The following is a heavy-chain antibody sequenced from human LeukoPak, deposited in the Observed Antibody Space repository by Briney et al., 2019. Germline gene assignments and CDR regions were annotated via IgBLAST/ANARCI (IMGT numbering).Heavy chain of an antibody. CDR1: GYTFTGYY. CDR2: INPNSGGT. Sequence: ASVKVSCKASGYTFTGYYMHWVRQAPGQGLEWMGWINPNSGGTNYAQKFQGRVTITRNTSISTAYMELSSLRSEDTAVYYCARGPPKYSSRYDWFDPWGQGTLVTVSS. CDR3: ARGPPKYSSRYDWFDP. V-gene: IGHV1-2*02. D-gene: IGHD6-13*01. J-gene: IGHJ5*02.